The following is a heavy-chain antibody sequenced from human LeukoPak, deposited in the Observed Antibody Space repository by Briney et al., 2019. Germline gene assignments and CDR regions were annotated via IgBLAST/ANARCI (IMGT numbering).Heavy chain of an antibody. CDR3: ARDYADGDLGYYCGMDV. D-gene: IGHD4-17*01. J-gene: IGHJ6*04. CDR2: IWYDGSNK. V-gene: IGHV3-33*01. CDR1: GFTFSSYG. Sequence: GGSLRLSCAASGFTFSSYGMHWVRQAPGKGLEWVAVIWYDGSNKYYADSVKGRFTISRDNSKNTLYLQMNSLRAEDTAVYYCARDYADGDLGYYCGMDVWGKGTTVTVSS.